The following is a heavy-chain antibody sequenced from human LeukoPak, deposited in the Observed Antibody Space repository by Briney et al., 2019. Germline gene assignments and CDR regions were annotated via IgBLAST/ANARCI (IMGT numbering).Heavy chain of an antibody. CDR3: ARRGYDYVWGSYRPFDY. CDR1: GFTFSSYG. CDR2: ISSSGSTI. V-gene: IGHV3-48*03. Sequence: GGSLRLSCAASGFTFSSYGMTWVRQAPGKGLEWVSYISSSGSTIYYADSVKGRFTISRDNAKNSLYLQMNSLRAEDTAVYYCARRGYDYVWGSYRPFDYWGQGTLVTVSS. J-gene: IGHJ4*02. D-gene: IGHD3-16*02.